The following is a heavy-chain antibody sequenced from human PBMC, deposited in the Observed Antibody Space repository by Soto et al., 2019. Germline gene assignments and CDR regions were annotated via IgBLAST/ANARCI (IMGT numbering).Heavy chain of an antibody. Sequence: EVQLLESGGGLVQPGGSLRLSCAASGFTFSSYAMSWFRQAPGKGLEWVSAISGSGGSTYYADSVKGRFTISRDNSKNTLYLQMNSLRAEDTAVYYCAKDRHDWLGYFDYWGQGTLVTVSS. J-gene: IGHJ4*02. CDR1: GFTFSSYA. CDR2: ISGSGGST. CDR3: AKDRHDWLGYFDY. V-gene: IGHV3-23*01. D-gene: IGHD3-9*01.